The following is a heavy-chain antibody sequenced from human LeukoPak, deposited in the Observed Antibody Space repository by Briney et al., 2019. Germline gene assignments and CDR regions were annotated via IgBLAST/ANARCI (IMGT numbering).Heavy chain of an antibody. V-gene: IGHV3-30*02. CDR3: AKDRRAAAASDAFDI. D-gene: IGHD6-13*01. CDR2: IRYDGSNK. Sequence: GGSLRLSCAASGFTFSSYGMHWVRQAPGKGLEWVAFIRYDGSNKYYADSVKGRFTISRDNSKNTLYLQMNSLRAEDTAVYYCAKDRRAAAASDAFDIWGQGTMVTVSS. CDR1: GFTFSSYG. J-gene: IGHJ3*02.